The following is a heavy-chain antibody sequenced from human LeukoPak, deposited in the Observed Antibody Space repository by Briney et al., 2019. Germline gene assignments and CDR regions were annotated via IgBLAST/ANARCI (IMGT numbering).Heavy chain of an antibody. CDR2: ISYDGSNK. D-gene: IGHD3-22*01. CDR3: AKEDGSGYYQSDAFDI. CDR1: GFTFSSYW. J-gene: IGHJ3*02. V-gene: IGHV3-30*18. Sequence: PGGSLRLSCAASGFTFSSYWMSWVRQAPGKGLEWVAVISYDGSNKYYADSVKGRFTISRDNSKNTLYLQMNSLRAEDTAVYYCAKEDGSGYYQSDAFDIWGQGTMVTVSS.